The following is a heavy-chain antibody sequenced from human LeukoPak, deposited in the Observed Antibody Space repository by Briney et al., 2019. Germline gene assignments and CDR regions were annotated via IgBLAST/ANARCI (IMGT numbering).Heavy chain of an antibody. Sequence: SRTMSFTCAVSGGSISSGGYSWSWIRQPPVKGLEWIGYIYHSGSTYYNPSLKSRVTISVDRSKNQFSLKLSSVTAADTAVYYCARLGWRGPTYYFDYWGQGTLVTVSS. D-gene: IGHD3-10*01. J-gene: IGHJ4*02. CDR3: ARLGWRGPTYYFDY. V-gene: IGHV4-30-2*01. CDR1: GGSISSGGYS. CDR2: IYHSGST.